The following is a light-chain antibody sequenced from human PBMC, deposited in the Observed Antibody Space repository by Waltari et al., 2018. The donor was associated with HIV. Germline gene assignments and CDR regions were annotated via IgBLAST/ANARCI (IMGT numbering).Light chain of an antibody. CDR2: WAS. V-gene: IGKV4-1*01. CDR3: QQYCSLGPT. Sequence: DILMTQSPNSLAVSLGERATTNCRSHRHLVHSSDRRHCLAWYQQKPGQSPKLLIYWASTRASGVPARFSGSGSGTNFSLTISTLQTDDVTLYYCQQYCSLGPTFGGGTKVEIK. J-gene: IGKJ4*01. CDR1: RHLVHSSDRRHC.